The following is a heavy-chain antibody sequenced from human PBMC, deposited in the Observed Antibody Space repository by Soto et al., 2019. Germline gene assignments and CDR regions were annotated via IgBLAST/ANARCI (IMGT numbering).Heavy chain of an antibody. D-gene: IGHD3-22*01. Sequence: QVQLVQSGAEVKNSGASVKVSCKASGYTFTSYGFSWVRQAPGQGLEWMGWISASNGNTNYAQKLQGRVTMTTDTSTGTAYMELRSLRSDDTATYYCATAGNYDSSGRDFWGQGTLVTVSS. CDR2: ISASNGNT. CDR1: GYTFTSYG. V-gene: IGHV1-18*01. CDR3: ATAGNYDSSGRDF. J-gene: IGHJ4*02.